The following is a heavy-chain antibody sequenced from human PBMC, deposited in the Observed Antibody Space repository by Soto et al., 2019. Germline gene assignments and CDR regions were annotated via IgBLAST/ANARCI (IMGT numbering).Heavy chain of an antibody. D-gene: IGHD3-10*01. CDR1: GFTFSNYG. V-gene: IGHV3-33*01. CDR3: ARDLARGYRYYAMDV. CDR2: IWSDGSNR. J-gene: IGHJ6*02. Sequence: QVQLVESGGGEVQPGRSLRLSCAASGFTFSNYGMNWVRQAPGKGLEWVAVIWSDGSNRYYGDSVKGRFTISRDNSKNTWYLQMDSLRAEDTAVYYCARDLARGYRYYAMDVWGQGTTVTVSS.